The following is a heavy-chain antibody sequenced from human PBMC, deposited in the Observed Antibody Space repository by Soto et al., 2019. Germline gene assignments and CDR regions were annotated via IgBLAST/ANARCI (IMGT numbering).Heavy chain of an antibody. CDR1: GGSISNCY. J-gene: IGHJ6*02. CDR3: ARDRGDYVDYYYGMDV. D-gene: IGHD4-17*01. CDR2: IYYSGST. V-gene: IGHV4-59*01. Sequence: SETLSLTCTVSGGSISNCYWIWIRQPTGKGLEWIGFIYYSGSTNYNPSLKSRVTISLDTSQNQFSLKLSSVTAADTAVYYCARDRGDYVDYYYGMDVWGQGTTVTVSS.